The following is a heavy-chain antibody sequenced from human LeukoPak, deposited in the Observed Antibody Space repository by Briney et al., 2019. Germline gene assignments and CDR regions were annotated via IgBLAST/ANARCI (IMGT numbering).Heavy chain of an antibody. CDR2: ISGSGDNT. Sequence: GGSLRLSCAASGFTFSDYYMSWIRQVPGKGLEWVSVISGSGDNTYYADSVKGRFTISRDNSKNMLYLQMNSLRAEDTAVYHCAKQYSSSWHYFDYWGQGTLVTVSS. J-gene: IGHJ4*02. V-gene: IGHV3-23*01. D-gene: IGHD6-13*01. CDR1: GFTFSDYY. CDR3: AKQYSSSWHYFDY.